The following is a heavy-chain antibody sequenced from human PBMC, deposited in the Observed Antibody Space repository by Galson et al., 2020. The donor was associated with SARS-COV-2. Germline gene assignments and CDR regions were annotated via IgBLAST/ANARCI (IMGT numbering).Heavy chain of an antibody. D-gene: IGHD2-2*01. Sequence: GGSLRLSCAASGFTFSSYEMNWVRQAPGKGLEWVSYISSSGSTIYYADSVKGRFTISRDNAKNSLYLQMNSLRAEDTAVYYCASLVVPAAPAQDVGYNWFDPWGQGTLVTVSS. CDR3: ASLVVPAAPAQDVGYNWFDP. J-gene: IGHJ5*02. V-gene: IGHV3-48*03. CDR1: GFTFSSYE. CDR2: ISSSGSTI.